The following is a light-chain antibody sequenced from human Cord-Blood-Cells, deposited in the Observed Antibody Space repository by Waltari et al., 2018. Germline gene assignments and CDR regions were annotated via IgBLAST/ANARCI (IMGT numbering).Light chain of an antibody. CDR3: QQYDNLPWT. CDR2: DAS. V-gene: IGKV1-33*01. Sequence: DIQMTQSPSSLSASVGDRVTITCQASKAISNYLNWDQQKPGKAPKLLNYDASNLETGVPSRFSGSGSGTDFTFTISSLQPEDIATYYCQQYDNLPWTFGQGTKVEIK. CDR1: KAISNY. J-gene: IGKJ1*01.